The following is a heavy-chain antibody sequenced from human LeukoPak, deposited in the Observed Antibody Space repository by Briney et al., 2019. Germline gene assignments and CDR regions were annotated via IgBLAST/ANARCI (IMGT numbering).Heavy chain of an antibody. D-gene: IGHD4-17*01. Sequence: GGSLRLSCAASGFTFSSYAMHWVRQAPGKGLEWVAVISYDGSNKYYADSAKGRLTISRDNSKNTLYLQMNSLRAEDTAVYYCARDLYGDHEGGVYWGQGTLVTVSS. V-gene: IGHV3-30-3*01. J-gene: IGHJ4*02. CDR3: ARDLYGDHEGGVY. CDR2: ISYDGSNK. CDR1: GFTFSSYA.